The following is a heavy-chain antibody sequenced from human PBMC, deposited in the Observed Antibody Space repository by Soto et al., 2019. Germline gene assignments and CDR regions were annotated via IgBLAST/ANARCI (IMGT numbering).Heavy chain of an antibody. D-gene: IGHD6-19*01. V-gene: IGHV5-51*01. CDR3: ARRTYTSGWRHYFDY. Sequence: GESLKISCQGSGYSFSSYWIGWGRQMPGKGLEWMAFIDPHSNTRYSPSFEGQITISADKSISTAYLQWSSLKASDTAIYYCARRTYTSGWRHYFDYWGQGTLVTVSS. CDR1: GYSFSSYW. J-gene: IGHJ4*02. CDR2: IDPHSNT.